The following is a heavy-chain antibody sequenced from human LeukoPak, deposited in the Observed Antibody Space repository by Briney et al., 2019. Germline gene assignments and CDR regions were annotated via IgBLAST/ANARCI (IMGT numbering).Heavy chain of an antibody. CDR1: GGSISSYY. V-gene: IGHV4-59*08. CDR2: IQYSGRI. J-gene: IGHJ4*02. CDR3: ARHVGNSGSGSYLTYFDY. Sequence: SETLSLTCTVSGGSISSYYWSWIRQPPGKGLEWIGYIQYSGRIDYNPSLRSRVTISVDTSKNQFSLKLSSVTAADTAVYYCARHVGNSGSGSYLTYFDYWGQGTLVTVSS. D-gene: IGHD3-10*01.